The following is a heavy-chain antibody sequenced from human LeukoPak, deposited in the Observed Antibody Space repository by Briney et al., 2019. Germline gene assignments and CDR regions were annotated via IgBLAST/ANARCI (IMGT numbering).Heavy chain of an antibody. J-gene: IGHJ3*01. D-gene: IGHD3-22*01. CDR3: ARPNITSYYDSRGYDAFDV. CDR2: IFPDDSDT. V-gene: IGHV5-51*01. CDR1: GYKFSAYW. Sequence: PGESRQISCKGFGYKFSAYWIAWVRQMPGQGLEWMGIIFPDDSDTRYNLAFQGQVIISADKSVTTAYLQWSSLKASDTAMYYCARPNITSYYDSRGYDAFDVWGQGTMVTDSS.